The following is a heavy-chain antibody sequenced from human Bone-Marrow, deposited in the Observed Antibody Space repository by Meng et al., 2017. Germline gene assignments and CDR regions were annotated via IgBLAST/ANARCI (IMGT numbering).Heavy chain of an antibody. J-gene: IGHJ5*02. CDR2: IYHSGST. Sequence: VELQEPAPGLVTPSGPRSPPSAASVGSISSPNWWSWVRQPPGRGLEWIGEIYHSGSTTYNPSLLSRVTISVDKSKNQFSLKLSSVTAADTAIYYCARVIYRPSGHNYFDPWGQGTLVTVSS. D-gene: IGHD1-26*01. V-gene: IGHV4-4*02. CDR3: ARVIYRPSGHNYFDP. CDR1: VGSISSPNW.